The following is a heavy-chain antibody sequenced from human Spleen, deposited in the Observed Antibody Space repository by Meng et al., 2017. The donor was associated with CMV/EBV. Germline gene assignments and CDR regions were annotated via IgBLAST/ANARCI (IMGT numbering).Heavy chain of an antibody. J-gene: IGHJ4*02. Sequence: GESLKISCAASGFTFDDYGMSWVRQAPGKGLEWVSGINWNGGSTGYADSVKGRFTISRDNAKNSLYLQMNSLRAEDTAVYYCVRDYYDFWSDFLNYWGQGTLGTVSS. V-gene: IGHV3-20*04. CDR3: VRDYYDFWSDFLNY. CDR2: INWNGGST. CDR1: GFTFDDYG. D-gene: IGHD3-3*01.